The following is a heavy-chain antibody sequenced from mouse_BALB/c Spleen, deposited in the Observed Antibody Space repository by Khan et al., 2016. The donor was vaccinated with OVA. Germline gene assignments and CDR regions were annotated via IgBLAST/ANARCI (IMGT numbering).Heavy chain of an antibody. CDR2: IWSGGST. V-gene: IGHV2-6-4*01. J-gene: IGHJ4*01. D-gene: IGHD2-10*02. CDR1: GFSLSRYS. CDR3: ARKKYGNYVSLDY. Sequence: HVQLKESGPGLVAPSQSLSITCTVSGFSLSRYSVHWVRQPPGKGLEWLGMIWSGGSTDYNSALKSRLSISKDNSKSQVFLKMNSLQTDDTAMYYCARKKYGNYVSLDYWGQGTSVTVSS.